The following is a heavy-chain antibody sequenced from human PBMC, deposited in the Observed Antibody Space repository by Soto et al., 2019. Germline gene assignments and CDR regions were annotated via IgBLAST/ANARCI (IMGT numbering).Heavy chain of an antibody. V-gene: IGHV3-30*03. CDR1: GFTFSSYC. CDR2: ITSDGGAK. D-gene: IGHD6-13*01. Sequence: PGGSLRLSCAASGFTFSSYCIQWVRQAPGKGLEWVALITSDGGAKEYAASVRGRFTISRDNFRNTASLQMNGLRVEDTGVYYCVRDNRSELVLFDLWGQGTPVTVSS. CDR3: VRDNRSELVLFDL. J-gene: IGHJ5*02.